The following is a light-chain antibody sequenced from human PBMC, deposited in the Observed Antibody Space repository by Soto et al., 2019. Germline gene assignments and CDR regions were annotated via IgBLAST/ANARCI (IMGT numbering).Light chain of an antibody. J-gene: IGKJ2*01. Sequence: DIQMTQSPSTLSASVGDRVTVTCRANQDVDSFLAWYQQKPGKAPKLLIYLASRIESGVPSRFSATGSGSEYPLTISGLQTDDFAPYYCQHYNSHPFYTFGQGTKLEIK. V-gene: IGKV1-5*03. CDR1: QDVDSF. CDR2: LAS. CDR3: QHYNSHPFYT.